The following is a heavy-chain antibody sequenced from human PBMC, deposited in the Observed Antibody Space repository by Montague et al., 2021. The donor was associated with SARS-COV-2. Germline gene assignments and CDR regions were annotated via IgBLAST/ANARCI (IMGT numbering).Heavy chain of an antibody. J-gene: IGHJ5*02. V-gene: IGHV4-31*03. D-gene: IGHD3-22*01. CDR3: ARDVHDTSGSTYLRAFRFDP. CDR1: GDSINSGDYY. Sequence: TLSLTCTVSGDSINSGDYYWSWIRQHPGKGLEWIGYIYSSGSTYYNPSLKSRVTISADTSKNQLSLKLSSVTAADTAVYYCARDVHDTSGSTYLRAFRFDPWGQGTLVTVSS. CDR2: IYSSGST.